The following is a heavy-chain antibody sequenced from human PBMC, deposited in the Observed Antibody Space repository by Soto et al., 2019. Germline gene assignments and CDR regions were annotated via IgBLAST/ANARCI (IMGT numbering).Heavy chain of an antibody. V-gene: IGHV4-31*03. Sequence: QVQLQESGPGLVKSSQTLSLTCTVSGGSISSDGNYWSWIRQHPGKGLEWIWYIYYSGITNYNPSLKSRVTISVDTSKNQFSLKLNSVTAADTAVYYCARARMVRGIIYYYGMDVWGQGTTVTVSS. D-gene: IGHD3-10*01. J-gene: IGHJ6*02. CDR2: IYYSGIT. CDR1: GGSISSDGNY. CDR3: ARARMVRGIIYYYGMDV.